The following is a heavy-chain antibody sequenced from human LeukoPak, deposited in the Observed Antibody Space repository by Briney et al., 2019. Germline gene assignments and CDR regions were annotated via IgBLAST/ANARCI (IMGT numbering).Heavy chain of an antibody. CDR2: ITTGDGNT. V-gene: IGHV3-23*01. CDR3: AKDGGLWVSAHWGDS. J-gene: IGHJ4*02. Sequence: PGGSLRLSCAASGFTVTSHYMTWVRQAPGKGLKWVSTITTGDGNTYYADSVKGRFTVSRDDSKNTLYLQMNSLRAEDTAVYYCAKDGGLWVSAHWGDSWGRGTLVTVSS. D-gene: IGHD7-27*01. CDR1: GFTVTSHY.